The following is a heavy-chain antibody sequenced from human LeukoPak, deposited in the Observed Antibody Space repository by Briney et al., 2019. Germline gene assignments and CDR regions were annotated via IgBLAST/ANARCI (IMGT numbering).Heavy chain of an antibody. Sequence: SETLSLTCTVSGDSVSSSNYYWAWIRQPPGKGLEWIGNIYYSGSTYYNPSLKSRLTISVDTSKNQFSLKLSSVTAADTAVYYCARTTEGGYSYGYFYYYYMDVWGKGTTVTISS. J-gene: IGHJ6*03. CDR3: ARTTEGGYSYGYFYYYYMDV. CDR1: GDSVSSSNYY. CDR2: IYYSGST. V-gene: IGHV4-39*07. D-gene: IGHD5-18*01.